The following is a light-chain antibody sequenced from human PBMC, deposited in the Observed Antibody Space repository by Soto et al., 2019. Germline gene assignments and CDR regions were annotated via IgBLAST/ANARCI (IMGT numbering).Light chain of an antibody. CDR3: CSHAGDNTYV. J-gene: IGLJ1*01. Sequence: QSALTKPPSASGSAGQSVTISCTGTSSDVGGYNYVSWYQQHPGKAPKLMIYEVTKRPSGVPDRFSGSKSGNTASLTVSGLQAEDEADYFCCSHAGDNTYVFGTGTKVTVL. V-gene: IGLV2-8*01. CDR1: SSDVGGYNY. CDR2: EVT.